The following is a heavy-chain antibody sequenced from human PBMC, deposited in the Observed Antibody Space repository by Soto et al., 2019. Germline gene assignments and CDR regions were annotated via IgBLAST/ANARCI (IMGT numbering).Heavy chain of an antibody. CDR1: GFTFSSYA. CDR3: ARGSGWGVENY. Sequence: QMQLVESGGGVVQPGRSLRLSCEASGFTFSSYAMHWVRQAPGKGLEWVAAISYDGSIKNYADSVKGRFTISRDNSKTSLYLQMSSLRAEDRDVYYCARGSGWGVENYWGRGSLVTVSS. D-gene: IGHD6-19*01. CDR2: ISYDGSIK. V-gene: IGHV3-30-3*01. J-gene: IGHJ4*02.